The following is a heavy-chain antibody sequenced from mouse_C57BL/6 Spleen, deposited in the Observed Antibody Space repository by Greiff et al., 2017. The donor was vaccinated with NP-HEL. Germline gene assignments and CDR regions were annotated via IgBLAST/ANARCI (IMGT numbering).Heavy chain of an antibody. CDR2: ISSGSSTI. CDR1: GFTFSDYG. Sequence: EVKLVESGGGLVKPGGSLKLSCAASGFTFSDYGMHWVRQAPEKGLEWVAYISSGSSTIYYADTVKGRFTISRDNAKNTLFLQMTSLRSEDTAMYYCARINWDYAMDYWGQGTSVTVSS. D-gene: IGHD4-1*01. CDR3: ARINWDYAMDY. V-gene: IGHV5-17*01. J-gene: IGHJ4*01.